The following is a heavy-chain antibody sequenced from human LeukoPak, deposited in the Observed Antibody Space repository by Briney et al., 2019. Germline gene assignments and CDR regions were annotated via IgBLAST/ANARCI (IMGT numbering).Heavy chain of an antibody. Sequence: GGSLRLSCAASGFTFSRYAMSWVRQAPGKGLEWVSAIDGSGGKTFYADSERGRFTISRDNSKSTLYLQMNSLRAEDTAVYYCAKGLRDYYYYYGMDVWGQGTTVTVSS. J-gene: IGHJ6*02. V-gene: IGHV3-23*01. CDR3: AKGLRDYYYYYGMDV. CDR2: IDGSGGKT. CDR1: GFTFSRYA.